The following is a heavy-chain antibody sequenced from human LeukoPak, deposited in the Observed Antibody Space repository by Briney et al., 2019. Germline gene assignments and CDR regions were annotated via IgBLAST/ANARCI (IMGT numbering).Heavy chain of an antibody. V-gene: IGHV3-30-3*01. Sequence: GGSLRLSCEASGFTFSSYWMSWVRQAPGKGLEWVAVISYDGSNKYYADSVKGRFTISRDSSKNTLYLQMNSLRAEDTAVYYCARGSAVGAFDIWGQGTMVTVSS. J-gene: IGHJ3*02. D-gene: IGHD6-19*01. CDR3: ARGSAVGAFDI. CDR2: ISYDGSNK. CDR1: GFTFSSYW.